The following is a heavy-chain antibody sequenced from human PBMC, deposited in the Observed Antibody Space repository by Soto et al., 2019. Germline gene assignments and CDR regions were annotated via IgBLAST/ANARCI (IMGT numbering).Heavy chain of an antibody. CDR2: ISYDGSNK. J-gene: IGHJ6*02. V-gene: IGHV3-30*18. D-gene: IGHD2-21*01. Sequence: QVQLVESGGGVVQPGRSLRLSCAASGFTFSSYGMHWVRQAPGKGLEWVAVISYDGSNKYYADSVKGRFTISRDNSKNPLYLQMNSRRAEDTAVYYCAKGLGDPFSYYYGMDVWGQGTTVTVSS. CDR3: AKGLGDPFSYYYGMDV. CDR1: GFTFSSYG.